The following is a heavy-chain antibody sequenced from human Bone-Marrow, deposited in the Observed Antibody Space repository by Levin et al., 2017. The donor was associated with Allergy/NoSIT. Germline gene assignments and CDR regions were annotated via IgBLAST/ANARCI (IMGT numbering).Heavy chain of an antibody. CDR3: AREIGSAVHYYYGMDV. Sequence: GESLKISCTASGFRLSDYEMNWVRQAPGKGLEWISYISSGSSTRYYADSVEGRFTISRDNDRNSLYLQMGNLRGEDSAVYYCAREIGSAVHYYYGMDVWGQGTTVTVSS. J-gene: IGHJ6*02. V-gene: IGHV3-48*03. D-gene: IGHD2-15*01. CDR2: ISSGSSTR. CDR1: GFRLSDYE.